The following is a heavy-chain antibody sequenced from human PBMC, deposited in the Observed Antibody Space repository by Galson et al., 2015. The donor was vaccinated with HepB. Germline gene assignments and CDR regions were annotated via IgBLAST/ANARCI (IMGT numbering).Heavy chain of an antibody. Sequence: SVKVSCKASGYTFTSYAMHWVRQAPGQRLEWMGWINAGNGNTKYSQKFQGRVTITRDTSASTAYMELSSLRSEDTAVYYCARGMFTMIPRQQGLNAFDIWGQGIMVTVSS. J-gene: IGHJ3*02. CDR3: ARGMFTMIPRQQGLNAFDI. CDR1: GYTFTSYA. V-gene: IGHV1-3*01. D-gene: IGHD3-22*01. CDR2: INAGNGNT.